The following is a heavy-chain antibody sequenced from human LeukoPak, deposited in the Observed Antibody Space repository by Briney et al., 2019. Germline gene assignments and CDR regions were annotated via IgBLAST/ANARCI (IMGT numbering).Heavy chain of an antibody. CDR1: GDSVSSGGYY. V-gene: IGHV4-31*03. D-gene: IGHD3-10*01. CDR3: ARVYGSGAPVRDFDY. CDR2: VYHSGIS. J-gene: IGHJ4*02. Sequence: ASETLSLTCPVSGDSVSSGGYYWSWVRQHPGKGLEWIGYVYHSGISYYNASLERRVTISIDTSKNQFSLNLTPVTAADTAVYYCARVYGSGAPVRDFDYWGQGTLVTVSS.